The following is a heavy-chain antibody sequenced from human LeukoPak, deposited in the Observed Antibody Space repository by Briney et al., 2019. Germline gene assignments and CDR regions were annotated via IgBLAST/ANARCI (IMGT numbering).Heavy chain of an antibody. D-gene: IGHD4-17*01. CDR3: AKHISDYGDLYEY. Sequence: GRSLRLSCVASGFTFSSYAMTWVPQARGKGLECVSVITGSGGSTYYADSVRGRFTISRDNSKNTLYLQMNSLRAEDTAVYYCAKHISDYGDLYEYWGQGTLVTVSS. J-gene: IGHJ4*02. CDR1: GFTFSSYA. CDR2: ITGSGGST. V-gene: IGHV3-23*01.